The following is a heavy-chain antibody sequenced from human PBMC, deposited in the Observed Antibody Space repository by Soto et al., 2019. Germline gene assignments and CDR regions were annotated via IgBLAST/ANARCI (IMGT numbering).Heavy chain of an antibody. D-gene: IGHD3-16*01. Sequence: LKISCKGSGYSFTSYWIGWVRQMPGKGLEWMGIIYPGDSDTRYSPSFQGQVTISADKSISTAYLQWSSLKASDTAMYYCATTHDHRGKFYYYGMDVWGQGTTVTVSS. CDR1: GYSFTSYW. CDR2: IYPGDSDT. V-gene: IGHV5-51*01. CDR3: ATTHDHRGKFYYYGMDV. J-gene: IGHJ6*02.